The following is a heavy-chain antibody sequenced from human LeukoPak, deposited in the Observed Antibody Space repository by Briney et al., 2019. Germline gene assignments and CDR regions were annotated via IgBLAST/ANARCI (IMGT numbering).Heavy chain of an antibody. CDR1: GFTFSSYS. J-gene: IGHJ4*02. CDR2: ISSSSSHI. Sequence: PGGSLRLSCAASGFTFSSYSMNWVRQAPGKGLEWVSSISSSSSHIYYADSVKGRFTISRDNAKNSLYLQMNSLRAEDTAVYYCARDSYSYGSNFDYWGQGTLVTVSS. V-gene: IGHV3-21*01. CDR3: ARDSYSYGSNFDY. D-gene: IGHD5-18*01.